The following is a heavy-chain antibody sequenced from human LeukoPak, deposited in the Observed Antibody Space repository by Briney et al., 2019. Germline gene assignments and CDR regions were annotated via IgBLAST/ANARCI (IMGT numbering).Heavy chain of an antibody. V-gene: IGHV3-30*01. D-gene: IGHD3-22*01. CDR3: ARDYSTGYFYFDY. CDR1: GFTFSNYA. J-gene: IGHJ4*02. Sequence: GGSLRLSCAASGFTFSNYAMHWVRQAPGKGLQWVAGISYDAGSQFHADSVKGRFTISRDNSKSTPYLQMNSLRAEDTAVYYCARDYSTGYFYFDYWGQGTLVTVSS. CDR2: ISYDAGSQ.